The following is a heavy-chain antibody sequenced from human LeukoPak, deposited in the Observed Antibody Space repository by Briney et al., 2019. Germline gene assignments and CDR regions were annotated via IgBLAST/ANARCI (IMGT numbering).Heavy chain of an antibody. CDR3: ARDSSSGWYSNYYFDY. D-gene: IGHD6-19*01. CDR2: IKQDGSEK. Sequence: PGGSLRLSCAASGFTFSSYWMSWVRQAPGKGLEWVANIKQDGSEKYYVDSVKGRFTISRDNAKNSLYLQVNSLRAEDTAVYYCARDSSSGWYSNYYFDYWGQGTLVTVSS. J-gene: IGHJ4*02. CDR1: GFTFSSYW. V-gene: IGHV3-7*01.